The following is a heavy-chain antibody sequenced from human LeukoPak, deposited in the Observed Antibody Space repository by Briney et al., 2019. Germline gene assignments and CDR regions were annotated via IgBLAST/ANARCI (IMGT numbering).Heavy chain of an antibody. CDR1: GGSFSGYY. CDR3: ASMIGYSYGLEY. J-gene: IGHJ4*02. D-gene: IGHD5-18*01. Sequence: PSETLSLTCAVYGGSFSGYYWSWIRQPPGKGLEWIGEINHSGSTNYNPSLKSRVTISVDTSKNHFSLKLSSVTAADTAVYYCASMIGYSYGLEYWGQGTLVTVSS. CDR2: INHSGST. V-gene: IGHV4-34*01.